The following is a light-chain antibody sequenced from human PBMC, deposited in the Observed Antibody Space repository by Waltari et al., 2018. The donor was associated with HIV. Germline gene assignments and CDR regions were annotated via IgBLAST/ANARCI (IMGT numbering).Light chain of an antibody. V-gene: IGLV1-47*01. CDR1: SSNIGRNY. Sequence: QSVLTQPPSASGTPGQRVTISCSGSSSNIGRNYVYWYQQLHGTAPKLLIYRNNQRPSGVPDRFSGSKSGTSASLAISGLRSEDEADYYCAAWDDSLSGLHVVFGGGTKVTVL. CDR3: AAWDDSLSGLHVV. CDR2: RNN. J-gene: IGLJ2*01.